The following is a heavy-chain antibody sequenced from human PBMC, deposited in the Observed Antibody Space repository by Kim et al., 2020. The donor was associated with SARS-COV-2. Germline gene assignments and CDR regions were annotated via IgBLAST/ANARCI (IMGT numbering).Heavy chain of an antibody. V-gene: IGHV3-23*01. Sequence: GGSLRLSCAASGFTFSSYAMSWVRQAPGKGLEWVSAISGSGGSTYYADSVKGRFTISRDNTKNTLYLQMNSLRAEDTAVYYCAKDHIDVWVLKMGNFDYWGQGTLVTVSS. CDR3: AKDHIDVWVLKMGNFDY. D-gene: IGHD1-26*01. CDR1: GFTFSSYA. J-gene: IGHJ4*02. CDR2: ISGSGGST.